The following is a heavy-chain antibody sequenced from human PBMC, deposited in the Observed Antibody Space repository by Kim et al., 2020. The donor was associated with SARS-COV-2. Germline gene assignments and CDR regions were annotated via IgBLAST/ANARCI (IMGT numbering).Heavy chain of an antibody. CDR1: GGTFSSYA. CDR3: AREGYCSSTSCYFAFDI. V-gene: IGHV1-69*13. CDR2: IIPIFGTA. Sequence: SVKVSCKASGGTFSSYAISWVRQAPGQGLEWMGGIIPIFGTANYAQKFQGRVTITADEPTSTAYMELSSLRSEDTAVYYCAREGYCSSTSCYFAFDIWGQGTMVTVSS. D-gene: IGHD2-2*01. J-gene: IGHJ3*02.